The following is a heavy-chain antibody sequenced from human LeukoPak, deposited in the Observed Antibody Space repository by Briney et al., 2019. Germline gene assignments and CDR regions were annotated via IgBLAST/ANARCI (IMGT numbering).Heavy chain of an antibody. CDR1: GFXFSNYW. J-gene: IGHJ4*02. D-gene: IGHD6-19*01. V-gene: IGHV3-7*05. CDR2: INQGGSEK. Sequence: PGGSLRLSCAASGFXFSNYWMSWVRQAPGKGLEWVANINQGGSEKYYLNSVKGRFAISRDNAKNSLYLQMNSLRTDDTAIYYCVRDGSGYDYWGQGTLVTVSS. CDR3: VRDGSGYDY.